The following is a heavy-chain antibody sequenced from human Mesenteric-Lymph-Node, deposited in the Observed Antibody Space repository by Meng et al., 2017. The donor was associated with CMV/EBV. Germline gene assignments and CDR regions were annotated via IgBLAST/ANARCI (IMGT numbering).Heavy chain of an antibody. J-gene: IGHJ6*02. Sequence: GGSLRLSCVVSGFKFDDYGMSWVRQAPGKGLEWVSYISSSSNTIYYADSVKGRFTISRDNANNSLFLQMNSLRAEDTAVYYCARRRHGDADVWGRGTTVTVSS. CDR2: ISSSSNTI. CDR1: GFKFDDYG. V-gene: IGHV3-48*04. CDR3: ARRRHGDADV.